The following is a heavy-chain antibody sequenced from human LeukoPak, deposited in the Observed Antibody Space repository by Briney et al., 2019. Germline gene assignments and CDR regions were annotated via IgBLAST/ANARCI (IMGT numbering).Heavy chain of an antibody. CDR1: GGSISSGGYY. Sequence: PSQTLSLTCTVSGGSISSGGYYWSWIRQHPGKGLEWIGYIYYSGSTYYNPSLKSRVTISVDTSKNQFSLKLSSVTAADTAVYYCARESQNYDFWSGYLYYFDYWGQGTLVTVSS. CDR3: ARESQNYDFWSGYLYYFDY. CDR2: IYYSGST. V-gene: IGHV4-31*03. J-gene: IGHJ4*02. D-gene: IGHD3-3*01.